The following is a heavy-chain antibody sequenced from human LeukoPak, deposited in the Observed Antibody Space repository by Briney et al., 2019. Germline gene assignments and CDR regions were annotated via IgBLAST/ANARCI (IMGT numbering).Heavy chain of an antibody. J-gene: IGHJ5*02. V-gene: IGHV4-39*01. D-gene: IGHD3-3*01. CDR2: IYYSGST. CDR3: ASDFWSGYYPPA. Sequence: PSETLSLTCTVSGGSISSSSYYWGWIRQPPGQGLEWIGSIYYSGSTYYNPSLKSRVTISVDTSKNQFSLKLSSVTAADTAVYYCASDFWSGYYPPAWGQGTLVTVSS. CDR1: GGSISSSSYY.